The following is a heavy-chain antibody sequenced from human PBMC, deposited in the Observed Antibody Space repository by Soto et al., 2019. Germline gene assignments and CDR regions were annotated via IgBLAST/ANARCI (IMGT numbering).Heavy chain of an antibody. CDR2: FDPEDGET. CDR1: GATLPEFS. CDR3: AKDRVRNASSGWFDP. Sequence: ASVKVSCKVSGATLPEFSMHWVRQAPGKGLEWMGGFDPEDGETIYAQKFLGRVTMTEDTSTDTAYMELSSLTSEDTAVYYCAKDRVRNASSGWFDPWGQGTLVTVSS. D-gene: IGHD1-1*01. V-gene: IGHV1-24*01. J-gene: IGHJ5*02.